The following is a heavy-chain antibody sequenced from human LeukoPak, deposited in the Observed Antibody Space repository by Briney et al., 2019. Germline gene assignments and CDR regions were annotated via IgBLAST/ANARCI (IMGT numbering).Heavy chain of an antibody. D-gene: IGHD3-10*01. CDR3: AREVLWFGEPEGP. Sequence: SETLSLTCAVYGGSFSGYYWSWIRQPPGKGLEWIGEINHSGSTNYNPSLKSRVTISVDTSKNQFSLKLSSVTAADTAVYYCAREVLWFGEPEGPWGQGTLVTVSS. CDR1: GGSFSGYY. V-gene: IGHV4-34*01. CDR2: INHSGST. J-gene: IGHJ4*02.